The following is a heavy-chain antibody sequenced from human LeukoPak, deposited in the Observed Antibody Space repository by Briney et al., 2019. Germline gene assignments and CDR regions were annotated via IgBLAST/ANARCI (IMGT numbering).Heavy chain of an antibody. V-gene: IGHV3-73*01. CDR2: IRSKANSYAT. CDR1: GFTFSGSA. J-gene: IGHJ4*02. Sequence: GGSLRLSCAASGFTFSGSAMHWVRQASGKGLEWVGRIRSKANSYATAYAASVKGRFTISRDNSKNTLYLQMNSLRAEDTAVYYCAKAVSGYMLFDYWGQGTLVTVSS. D-gene: IGHD3-10*01. CDR3: AKAVSGYMLFDY.